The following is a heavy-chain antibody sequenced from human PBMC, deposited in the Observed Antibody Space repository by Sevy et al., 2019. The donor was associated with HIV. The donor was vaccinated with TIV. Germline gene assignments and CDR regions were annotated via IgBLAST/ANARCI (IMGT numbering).Heavy chain of an antibody. CDR2: TYYKSKWYS. Sequence: SQTLSLTCAISGDSVSSNNAAWNWIRQSPSRGLEWLGRTYYKSKWYSHYAVSVKSRMTINPDTSKNQFSLQLNYVTPEDTAVYYCARSVAALDFWYFDLWGRGTLVTVSS. CDR1: GDSVSSNNAA. CDR3: ARSVAALDFWYFDL. D-gene: IGHD6-19*01. V-gene: IGHV6-1*01. J-gene: IGHJ2*01.